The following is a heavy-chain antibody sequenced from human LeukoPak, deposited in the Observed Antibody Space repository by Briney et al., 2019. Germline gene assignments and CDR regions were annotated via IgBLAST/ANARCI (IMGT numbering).Heavy chain of an antibody. J-gene: IGHJ4*02. D-gene: IGHD3-16*02. Sequence: SETLSLTCTVSGGSISSSSYYWGWIRQPPGKGLEWIGSIYYSGSTYYNPSLKSRVTISVDTSKNQFSLKLSSVTAADTAVYYCARGEYYVWGSYRPREYYFDYWGQGTLVTVSS. CDR2: IYYSGST. V-gene: IGHV4-39*07. CDR1: GGSISSSSYY. CDR3: ARGEYYVWGSYRPREYYFDY.